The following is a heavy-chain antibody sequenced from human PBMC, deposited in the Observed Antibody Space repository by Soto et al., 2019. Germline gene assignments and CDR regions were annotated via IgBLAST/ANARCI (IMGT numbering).Heavy chain of an antibody. J-gene: IGHJ3*02. CDR3: AKGLLAIVGTTLPSDAFNI. Sequence: PGGSLRRSCAASGFSFTTYVMHWVRQAPGKGLERVAVISHDGSYKYYGDAVKGRLTISRDTSKNAVYLEMNSLRPEDTAVYYCAKGLLAIVGTTLPSDAFNIWGQGTMVTVSS. D-gene: IGHD1-26*01. CDR1: GFSFTTYV. CDR2: ISHDGSYK. V-gene: IGHV3-30*18.